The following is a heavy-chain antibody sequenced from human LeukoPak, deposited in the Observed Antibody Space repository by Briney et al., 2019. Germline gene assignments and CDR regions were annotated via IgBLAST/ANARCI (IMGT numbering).Heavy chain of an antibody. V-gene: IGHV1-69*05. Sequence: SVKVSCKASGGTFSSYAISWVRQAPGQGLEWMGGIIPIFGTANYAQKFQGRVTITTDESTSTAYMELSSLRSEDTAVYYCARGGVPAADDAFDIWGQGTMVTVYS. CDR1: GGTFSSYA. J-gene: IGHJ3*02. CDR3: ARGGVPAADDAFDI. D-gene: IGHD2-2*01. CDR2: IIPIFGTA.